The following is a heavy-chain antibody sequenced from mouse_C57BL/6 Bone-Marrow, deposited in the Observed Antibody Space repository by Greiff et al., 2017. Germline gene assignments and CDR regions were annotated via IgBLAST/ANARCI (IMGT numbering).Heavy chain of an antibody. J-gene: IGHJ3*01. CDR1: GYTFTDYE. V-gene: IGHV1-15*01. Sequence: VKLQQSGAELVRPGASVTLSCKASGYTFTDYEMHWVKQTPVHGLEWIGAIDPETGGTAYNQKFKGKAILTADKSSSTAYMELRSLTSEDSAVYYCTRSLCYGNYWFAYWGQGTLVTVSA. CDR2: IDPETGGT. CDR3: TRSLCYGNYWFAY. D-gene: IGHD2-1*01.